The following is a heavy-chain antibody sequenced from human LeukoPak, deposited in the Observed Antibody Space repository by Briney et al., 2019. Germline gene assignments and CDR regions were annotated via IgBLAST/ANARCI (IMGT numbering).Heavy chain of an antibody. CDR2: ISDSGDGT. CDR3: VREVSAWPKNWFDP. J-gene: IGHJ5*02. CDR1: GFTFRSYA. V-gene: IGHV3-23*01. Sequence: PGGSLRLSCAGSGFTFRSYAMSWVRQSPVKGLEWASAISDSGDGTYYADSVKARFTISRDNSKNTVYLEMCSLRAEDTAVYYCVREVSAWPKNWFDPWGQGTLVTVSS. D-gene: IGHD3-3*01.